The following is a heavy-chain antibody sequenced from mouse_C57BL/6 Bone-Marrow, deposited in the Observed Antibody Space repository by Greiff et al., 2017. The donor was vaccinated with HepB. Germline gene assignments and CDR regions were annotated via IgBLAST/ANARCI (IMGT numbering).Heavy chain of an antibody. CDR3: AKSYYSNYVGYFDV. D-gene: IGHD2-5*01. CDR2: IWRGGST. CDR1: GFSFTSYG. Sequence: QVQLQQSGPGLVQPSQSLSITCTVSGFSFTSYGVHWVRQSPGKGLEWLGVIWRGGSTDYNAAFMSRLSITKDNSKSQVFFKMNSLQADDTAIYYCAKSYYSNYVGYFDVWGTGTTVTVSS. J-gene: IGHJ1*03. V-gene: IGHV2-5*01.